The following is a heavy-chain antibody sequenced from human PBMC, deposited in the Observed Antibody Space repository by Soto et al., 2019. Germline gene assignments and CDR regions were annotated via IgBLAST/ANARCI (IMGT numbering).Heavy chain of an antibody. CDR1: GFTFTNAW. Sequence: GGSLGLSCAASGFTFTNAWINWVRQAPGKGLEWVGRIKSKTDGGTTDYAEPVKGRFAISRDDSNNMVYLQMNSLKIEDTAVYYCTTDSYSTIIIVRFDYWGHGTLVTVSS. CDR3: TTDSYSTIIIVRFDY. J-gene: IGHJ4*01. D-gene: IGHD3-22*01. CDR2: IKSKTDGGTT. V-gene: IGHV3-15*07.